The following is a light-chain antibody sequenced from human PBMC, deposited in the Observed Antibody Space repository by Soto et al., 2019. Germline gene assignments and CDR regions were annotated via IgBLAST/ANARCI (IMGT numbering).Light chain of an antibody. CDR2: SNS. V-gene: IGLV1-40*01. CDR1: SSNIGAGYD. J-gene: IGLJ2*01. CDR3: QSYDSSLSGSRV. Sequence: QSVLTQPPSVSGAPGQRVTISCTGSSSNIGAGYDVHWYQQLPRTAPKLLIYSNSNRPSGVPDRFSGSKSGTSASLAITGXXXXXEADXYCQSYDSSLSGSRVFGGGTKLTVL.